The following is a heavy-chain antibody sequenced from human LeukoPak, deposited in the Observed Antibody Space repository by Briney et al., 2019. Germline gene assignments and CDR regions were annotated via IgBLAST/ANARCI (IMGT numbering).Heavy chain of an antibody. CDR3: ARDSGSYYEYYFDY. CDR2: ISYDGSNK. D-gene: IGHD1-26*01. V-gene: IGHV3-30-3*01. Sequence: GRSLRLSCAASGFTFSSYAMHWVRQAPGKGLEWVAVISYDGSNKYYADSVKGRFTISRDNSKNTLYLQMNSLRAEDTAVYYCARDSGSYYEYYFDYWGQRTLVTVSS. CDR1: GFTFSSYA. J-gene: IGHJ4*02.